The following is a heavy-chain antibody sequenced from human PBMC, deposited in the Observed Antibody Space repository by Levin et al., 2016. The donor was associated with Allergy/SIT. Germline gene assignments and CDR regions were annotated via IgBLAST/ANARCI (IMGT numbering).Heavy chain of an antibody. V-gene: IGHV4-4*02. J-gene: IGHJ5*02. CDR2: IDNNGGT. CDR1: LDSISTTHW. D-gene: IGHD7-27*01. CDR3: ATHWGFAFDP. Sequence: SETLSLTCAVSLDSISTTHWWSWVRQPPGTGLQWIGQIDNNGGTNYNSALRGRVTISIDKSKNELSLILTSVTAADTALYHCATHWGFAFDPWGQGTQVTVSS.